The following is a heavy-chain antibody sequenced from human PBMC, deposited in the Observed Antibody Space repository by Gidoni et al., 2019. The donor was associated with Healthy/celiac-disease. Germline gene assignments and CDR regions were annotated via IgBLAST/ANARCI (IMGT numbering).Heavy chain of an antibody. CDR1: GFTFSSYS. J-gene: IGHJ4*02. D-gene: IGHD5-18*01. CDR2: ISSSSSYI. Sequence: EVQLVESGGGLVKPGGSLRLSGAASGFTFSSYSMNWVRQAQGKGLGWVSSISSSSSYIYYADSVKGRFTISRDNAKNSLYLQMNSLRGEDTAVYYCARVDTAMENSYWGQGTLVTVSS. V-gene: IGHV3-21*01. CDR3: ARVDTAMENSY.